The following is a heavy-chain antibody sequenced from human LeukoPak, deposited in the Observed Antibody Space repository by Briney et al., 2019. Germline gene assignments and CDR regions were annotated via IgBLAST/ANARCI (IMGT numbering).Heavy chain of an antibody. CDR3: AKSRRYRSGKKGGYYYGMDV. CDR2: ISYDGSNK. J-gene: IGHJ6*02. V-gene: IGHV3-30*18. CDR1: GFTFSSYD. D-gene: IGHD6-19*01. Sequence: GRSLRLSCAASGFTFSSYDMHWVRQAPGKGLEWVAVISYDGSNKYYADSVKGRFTISRDNSKNTLHLQMNSLRAEDTAVYYCAKSRRYRSGKKGGYYYGMDVWGQGTTVTVSS.